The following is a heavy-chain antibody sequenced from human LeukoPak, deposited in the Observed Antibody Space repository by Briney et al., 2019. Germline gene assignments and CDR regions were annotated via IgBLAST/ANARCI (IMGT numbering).Heavy chain of an antibody. CDR2: IGNSDGAI. D-gene: IGHD3-9*01. CDR1: GFTVSTYY. Sequence: GGSLRLSCAASGFTVSTYYTSWVRQPPGKGLEWISYIGNSDGAIDYADSVKGRFTISRDNAKNSLYLQMNSLRAEDTAAYYCARDLGWLSYFDYWGQGTLVTVSS. J-gene: IGHJ4*02. V-gene: IGHV3-11*01. CDR3: ARDLGWLSYFDY.